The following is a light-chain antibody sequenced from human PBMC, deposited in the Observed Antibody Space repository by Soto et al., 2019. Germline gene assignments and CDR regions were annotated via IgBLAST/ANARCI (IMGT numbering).Light chain of an antibody. CDR2: VNS. CDR3: QSYDSSLSGWV. Sequence: QSVLTQPPSVSGAPGQRVTISCTGSSSNIGAGYGVHWYQQLPATAPKLLIYVNSNRPSGVPDRFSGSKSGTSASLAITGLRAEDEADYYCQSYDSSLSGWVFGGGTKLTVL. CDR1: SSNIGAGYG. J-gene: IGLJ3*02. V-gene: IGLV1-40*01.